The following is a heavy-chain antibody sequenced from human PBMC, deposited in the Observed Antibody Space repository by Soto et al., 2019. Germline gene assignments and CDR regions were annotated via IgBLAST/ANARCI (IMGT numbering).Heavy chain of an antibody. D-gene: IGHD3-3*01. Sequence: PGESLKISCKGSGYSFTSYWISWVRQMPGKGLEWMGRIDPSDSYTNYSPSFQGHVTISADKSISTAYLQWSSLKASDTAMYYCARPADTIFGVVYSYSDMDAWGQGTTLTISS. J-gene: IGHJ6*02. CDR3: ARPADTIFGVVYSYSDMDA. CDR2: IDPSDSYT. V-gene: IGHV5-10-1*01. CDR1: GYSFTSYW.